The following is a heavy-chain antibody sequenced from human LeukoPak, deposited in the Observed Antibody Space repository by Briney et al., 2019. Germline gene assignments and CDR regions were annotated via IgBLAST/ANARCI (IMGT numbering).Heavy chain of an antibody. V-gene: IGHV3-30*18. D-gene: IGHD2-2*01. CDR1: GFTFSSYG. CDR2: ISYDGSNK. CDR3: AKAPTSYCSSSSCYEGASDY. J-gene: IGHJ4*02. Sequence: QPGGSLRLSCAASGFTFSSYGMHWVRQAPGKGLEWVAVISYDGSNKYYADSVKGRFTISRDNSKNTLYLQMNSLRAEDTAVYYCAKAPTSYCSSSSCYEGASDYWGQGTLVTVSS.